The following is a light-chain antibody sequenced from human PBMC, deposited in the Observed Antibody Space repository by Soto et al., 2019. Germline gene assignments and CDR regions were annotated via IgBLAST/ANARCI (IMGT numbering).Light chain of an antibody. CDR3: QQYNSWPPT. J-gene: IGKJ1*01. CDR2: GAS. V-gene: IGKV3-15*01. CDR1: QSIASN. Sequence: EIVMTQSPATVSVSPGERATLSCRASQSIASNLAWYQQKPGQAPRLLIYGASSRATGIPARFSGGGSGTEFTLTISSLQSEDFSVYYCQQYNSWPPTFGQGTKVEIK.